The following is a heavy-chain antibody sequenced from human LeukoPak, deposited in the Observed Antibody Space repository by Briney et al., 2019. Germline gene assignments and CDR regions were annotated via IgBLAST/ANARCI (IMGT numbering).Heavy chain of an antibody. CDR2: ISSSSGSK. J-gene: IGHJ4*02. D-gene: IGHD2-21*02. Sequence: GGSLRLSCAASGFTFSDYYMSWIRQAPGKGLEWLSSISSSSGSKYYADAVRGRFIISRDNAKSSLFLQMNSLRVEDTAIYYCVRGDRRDFWGQGTLVTVSS. V-gene: IGHV3-11*06. CDR3: VRGDRRDF. CDR1: GFTFSDYY.